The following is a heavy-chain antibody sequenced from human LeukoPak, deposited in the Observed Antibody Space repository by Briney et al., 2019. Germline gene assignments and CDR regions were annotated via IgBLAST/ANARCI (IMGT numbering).Heavy chain of an antibody. CDR2: IKQDGSEK. CDR1: GFTFSSYW. V-gene: IGHV3-7*01. J-gene: IGHJ4*02. CDR3: ARRIAAAVYYFDY. D-gene: IGHD6-13*01. Sequence: GGSLRLSCAASGFTFSSYWMSCVRQAPGKGLEWVANIKQDGSEKYYADSVKGRFTISRDNAKNSLYLQMNSLRAEDTAVYYCARRIAAAVYYFDYWGQGTLVTVSS.